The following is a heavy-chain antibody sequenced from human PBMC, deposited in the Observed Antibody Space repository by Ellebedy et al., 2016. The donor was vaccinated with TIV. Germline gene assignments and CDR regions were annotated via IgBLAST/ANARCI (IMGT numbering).Heavy chain of an antibody. CDR2: IYYSGST. J-gene: IGHJ5*02. CDR1: GGSISSYY. V-gene: IGHV4-59*01. Sequence: SETLSLXXTVSGGSISSYYWSWIRQPPGKGLEWIGYIYYSGSTNYNPSLKSRVTISVDTSKNQFSLKLNSVTTADTAVYYCARDRSGGYNWFDPWGQGTLVTVSS. CDR3: ARDRSGGYNWFDP. D-gene: IGHD2-15*01.